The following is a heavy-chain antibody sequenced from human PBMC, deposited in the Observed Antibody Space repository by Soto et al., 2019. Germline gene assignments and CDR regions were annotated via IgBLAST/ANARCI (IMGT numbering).Heavy chain of an antibody. Sequence: VQLVESGGGLVQPGGSLRLSCAASGFTFRTYWMSWVRQAPGKGLEWVGNVNQDGSENYYYEDSVKGRFTISRDNAKNSLYLQMTSLRAEDTAVYYGARETSYGYYGQDTWGMDVWGQGTAVTVSS. J-gene: IGHJ6*02. CDR3: ARETSYGYYGQDTWGMDV. CDR2: VNQDGSENY. V-gene: IGHV3-7*05. D-gene: IGHD5-18*01. CDR1: GFTFRTYW.